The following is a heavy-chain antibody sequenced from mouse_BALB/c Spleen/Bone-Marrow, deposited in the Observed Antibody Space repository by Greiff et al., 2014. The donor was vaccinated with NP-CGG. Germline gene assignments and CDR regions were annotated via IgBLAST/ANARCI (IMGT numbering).Heavy chain of an antibody. Sequence: EVQLVESGGGLVQPGGSLKLSCAASGFTFSSYGMSWVRQTPDKRLEMIATINVNGDTTYHPDSVKGRFTISRDNVKNTLYLQMSSLKSEDTAMYYCARGYDYSSWFAYWGQGTLVIVSA. CDR2: INVNGDTT. CDR3: ARGYDYSSWFAY. D-gene: IGHD2-4*01. CDR1: GFTFSSYG. J-gene: IGHJ3*01. V-gene: IGHV5-6-3*01.